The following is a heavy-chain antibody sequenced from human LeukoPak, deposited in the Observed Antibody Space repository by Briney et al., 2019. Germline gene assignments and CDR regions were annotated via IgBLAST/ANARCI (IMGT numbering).Heavy chain of an antibody. J-gene: IGHJ4*02. CDR1: GFTFSSYW. D-gene: IGHD5-18*01. V-gene: IGHV3-74*01. Sequence: PGGSLRLSCAASGFTFSSYWMHWVRQAPRKGLVWISRISGGGSATSYADSVKGRFTISRDNAQNTLYLQMNSLRPEDTAVYYCASGVLAAMVPDYWGQGILVTVSS. CDR3: ASGVLAAMVPDY. CDR2: ISGGGSAT.